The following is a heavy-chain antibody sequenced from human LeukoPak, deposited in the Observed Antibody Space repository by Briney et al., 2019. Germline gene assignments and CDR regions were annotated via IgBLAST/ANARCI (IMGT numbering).Heavy chain of an antibody. V-gene: IGHV4-34*01. CDR3: ARGGVAAAGDY. CDR2: INHSGST. Sequence: SETLSLTCAVYGGSFSGYYWSWIRQPPGKGLEWIGEINHSGSTNYNPSLKSRVTISVDTSKNQFPLKLSSVTAADTAVYYCARGGVAAAGDYWGQGTLVTVSS. D-gene: IGHD6-13*01. J-gene: IGHJ4*02. CDR1: GGSFSGYY.